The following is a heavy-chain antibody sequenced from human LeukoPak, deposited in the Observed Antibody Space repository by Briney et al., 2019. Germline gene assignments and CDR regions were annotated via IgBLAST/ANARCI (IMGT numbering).Heavy chain of an antibody. J-gene: IGHJ4*02. Sequence: GGSLRLSCVVSGFTFSSYAMSWVRQAPGKGLEWVSAITRSGGSTYYADSVKGRFAISRDNSKNTLYLQMNTLRAEDTAVYYCAKVKVALTTVRIFFDFWGQGTLVTVSS. CDR1: GFTFSSYA. CDR3: AKVKVALTTVRIFFDF. D-gene: IGHD3-10*01. CDR2: ITRSGGST. V-gene: IGHV3-23*01.